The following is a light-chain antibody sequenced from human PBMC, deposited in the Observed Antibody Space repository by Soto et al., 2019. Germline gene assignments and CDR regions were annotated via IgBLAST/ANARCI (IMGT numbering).Light chain of an antibody. CDR1: QSVSSSY. V-gene: IGKV3D-7*01. J-gene: IGKJ5*01. CDR2: GAS. Sequence: PGERVTLSCRASQSVSSSYLTWYQQKPGQAPRLLIYGASTRATSIPARFSGSGSGTDFTLTISSLQPEDFAVYYCQQDWGITFGQGTRLEIK. CDR3: QQDWGIT.